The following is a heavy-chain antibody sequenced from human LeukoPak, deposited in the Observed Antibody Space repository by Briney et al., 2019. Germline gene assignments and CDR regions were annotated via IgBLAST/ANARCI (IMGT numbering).Heavy chain of an antibody. CDR2: ISGSGGST. D-gene: IGHD3-22*01. CDR1: GFTFSSYA. V-gene: IGHV3-23*01. CDR3: AKDPNYYDSSGSH. Sequence: GGSLRLSCAASGFTFSSYAMSWVRQAPGKGLEGVSAISGSGGSTYYADSVKGRFTISRDNSKNTLYLQMNSLRAEDTAVYYCAKDPNYYDSSGSHWGQGTLVTVSS. J-gene: IGHJ4*02.